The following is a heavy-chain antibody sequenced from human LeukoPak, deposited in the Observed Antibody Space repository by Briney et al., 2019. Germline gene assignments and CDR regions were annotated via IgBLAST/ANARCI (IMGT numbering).Heavy chain of an antibody. V-gene: IGHV1-46*01. CDR1: GYTFTSYY. CDR3: ARGEVGEWELPGGYY. Sequence: GASVKVSCKASGYTFTSYYMHWVRQAPGQGLEWMGIINPSGGSTSYAQKFQGRVTMTRNTSISTAYMELSSLRSEDTAVYYCARGEVGEWELPGGYYWGQGTLVTVSS. D-gene: IGHD1-26*01. CDR2: INPSGGST. J-gene: IGHJ4*02.